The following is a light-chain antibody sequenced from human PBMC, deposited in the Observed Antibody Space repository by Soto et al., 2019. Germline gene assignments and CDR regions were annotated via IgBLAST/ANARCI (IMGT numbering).Light chain of an antibody. CDR1: SSDVGSYNL. CDR3: CSYAGSTGV. J-gene: IGLJ1*01. CDR2: EGS. V-gene: IGLV2-23*01. Sequence: QSALTQPASVSGSPGQSITISCTGTSSDVGSYNLVSWYQQHPGKAPKLMIYEGSKRPSGVSNRVSGSKSGNTASLTISGLQAEDEADYYCCSYAGSTGVFGTGTKLTVL.